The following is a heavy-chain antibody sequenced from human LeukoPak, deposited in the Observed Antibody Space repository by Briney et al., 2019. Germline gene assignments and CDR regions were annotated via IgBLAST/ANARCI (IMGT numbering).Heavy chain of an antibody. J-gene: IGHJ4*02. CDR2: IYPGDSDT. CDR3: ARAKYCSGGSCYAEY. Sequence: GESLKISCEASGYSFTTYWIGWVRQMPGKGREWRGIIYPGDSDTRYSPSFQGQVTISADKSISTAYLQWSSLKASDTAMYYCARAKYCSGGSCYAEYWGQGTLVTVSS. CDR1: GYSFTTYW. D-gene: IGHD2-15*01. V-gene: IGHV5-51*01.